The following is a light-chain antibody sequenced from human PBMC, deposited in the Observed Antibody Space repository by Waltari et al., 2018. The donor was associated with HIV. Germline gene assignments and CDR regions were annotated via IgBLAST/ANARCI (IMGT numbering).Light chain of an antibody. V-gene: IGLV1-51*01. J-gene: IGLJ3*02. CDR1: TSKIGQNF. CDR3: GTWDSSVSAGV. Sequence: QSVLTQPPSVSAAPGQRVTISCFGTTSKIGQNFVSWSQQLPETAPKLIIYDNNKRPSGIPDRFSGSKSCTSATLAITGLQSGDEADYYCGTWDSSVSAGVFGGGTKVTVL. CDR2: DNN.